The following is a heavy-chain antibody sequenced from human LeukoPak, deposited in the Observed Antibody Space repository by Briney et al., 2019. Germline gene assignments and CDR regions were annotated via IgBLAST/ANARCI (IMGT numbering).Heavy chain of an antibody. CDR3: ARDYYYYMDV. CDR2: ISYDGSNK. Sequence: GGSLRLSCAASGFTFRSYAMHWVRQAPGKGLEWVAAISYDGSNKYYADSVKGRFTISRDNSKNTLYLQMNSLRAEDTAVYYCARDYYYYMDVWGKGTTVTVSS. J-gene: IGHJ6*03. V-gene: IGHV3-30*04. CDR1: GFTFRSYA.